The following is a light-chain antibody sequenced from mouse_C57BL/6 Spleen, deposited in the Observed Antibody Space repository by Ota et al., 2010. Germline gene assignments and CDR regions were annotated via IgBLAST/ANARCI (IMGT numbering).Light chain of an antibody. J-gene: IGKJ5*01. V-gene: IGKV6-23*01. CDR1: QDVGTA. CDR3: QQYNSYPLT. Sequence: DIVMTQSHKFMSTSVGDRVSITCKASQDVGTAVAWYQQKPGQSPKLLIYWASTRHTGVPDRFTGSGSGTDFTLTISNVQSEDLADYFCQQYNSYPLTFGVGTKLDLK. CDR2: WAS.